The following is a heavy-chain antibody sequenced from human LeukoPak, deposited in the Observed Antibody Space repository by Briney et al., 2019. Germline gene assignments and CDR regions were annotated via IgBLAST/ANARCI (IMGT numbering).Heavy chain of an antibody. CDR3: ARPAYGSGSYYKRRNWYFDL. CDR2: INHSEST. D-gene: IGHD3-10*01. CDR1: GGSFSGYY. J-gene: IGHJ2*01. Sequence: PSETLSLTCAVYGGSFSGYYWSWIRQPPGKGLEWIGEINHSESTNYNPSLKSRVTISVDTSKNQFSLKLSSVTAADTAVYCCARPAYGSGSYYKRRNWYFDLWGRGTLVTVSS. V-gene: IGHV4-34*01.